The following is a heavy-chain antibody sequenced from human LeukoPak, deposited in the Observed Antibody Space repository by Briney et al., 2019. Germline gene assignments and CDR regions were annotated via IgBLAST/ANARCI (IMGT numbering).Heavy chain of an antibody. V-gene: IGHV3-23*01. CDR2: ISDYGDNT. J-gene: IGHJ4*02. Sequence: GGSLRLSCAASGLTFRNYAMSWVRQAPVKGLEWLSSISDYGDNTYYADSVRGRFTISRDSSKNTLYLQMNSLRVEDTAVYYRAKSPDSWGQGTLVTVSS. CDR3: AKSPDS. CDR1: GLTFRNYA.